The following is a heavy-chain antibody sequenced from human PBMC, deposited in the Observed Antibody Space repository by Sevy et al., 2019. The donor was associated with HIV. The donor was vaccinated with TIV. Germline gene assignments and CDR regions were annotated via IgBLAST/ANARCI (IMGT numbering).Heavy chain of an antibody. CDR2: IYYSGST. CDR3: ARGRPDYYYGMDV. J-gene: IGHJ6*02. CDR1: GDSISSYY. V-gene: IGHV4-59*01. Sequence: SETLSLTCTVSGDSISSYYWSWIRQPPGKGLEWIGYIYYSGSTNYNPSLKSRVTISKDTSENQVSLKLTSVTAADTAVYYCARGRPDYYYGMDVWGQGTTVTVSS.